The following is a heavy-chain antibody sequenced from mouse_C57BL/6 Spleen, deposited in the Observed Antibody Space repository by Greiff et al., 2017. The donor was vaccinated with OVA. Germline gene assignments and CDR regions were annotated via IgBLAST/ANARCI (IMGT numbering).Heavy chain of an antibody. CDR3: ARGDYDEGFAY. CDR1: GYPFTSYN. Sequence: QVQLKESGAELVRPGASVKMSCKASGYPFTSYNMHWVKQTPRQGLEWIGAIYTGNGDTSYNQKFKGKATLTVDKSSSTAYMQLSSLTSEDSAVYFCARGDYDEGFAYWGQGTLVTVSA. V-gene: IGHV1-12*01. D-gene: IGHD2-4*01. CDR2: IYTGNGDT. J-gene: IGHJ3*01.